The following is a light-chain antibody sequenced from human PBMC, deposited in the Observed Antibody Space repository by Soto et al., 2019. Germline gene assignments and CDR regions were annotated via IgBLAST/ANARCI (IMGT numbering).Light chain of an antibody. Sequence: ALTQPASVSGSPGQSITLSCTGTSSDVGGYNYVSWYQHHPGKAPKLMIYDVSNRPSGVSNRFSGSKSGNTASLTISGLQPEDEADYYCSSYTTSNTRQIVFGTGTKLTVL. CDR2: DVS. CDR3: SSYTTSNTRQIV. CDR1: SSDVGGYNY. J-gene: IGLJ1*01. V-gene: IGLV2-14*03.